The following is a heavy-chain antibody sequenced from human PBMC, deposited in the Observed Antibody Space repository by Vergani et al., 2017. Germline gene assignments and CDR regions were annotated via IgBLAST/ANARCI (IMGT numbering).Heavy chain of an antibody. Sequence: EVQLVESGGGFVPPGGSLRPPCEASVFTVSSYSITCIRQAPGKGLEWVSYISASSRSIYYADSVKGRFTISRDNAKSSLYLQMNSLRAEDTAVYYCARGVGCYDGCGSFDIWGQGTMVTVSS. J-gene: IGHJ3*02. CDR1: VFTVSSYS. CDR3: ARGVGCYDGCGSFDI. CDR2: ISASSRSI. V-gene: IGHV3-48*01. D-gene: IGHD5-18*01.